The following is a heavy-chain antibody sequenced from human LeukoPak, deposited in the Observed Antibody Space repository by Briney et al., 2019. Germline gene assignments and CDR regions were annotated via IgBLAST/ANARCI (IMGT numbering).Heavy chain of an antibody. CDR1: GGTFSSYA. D-gene: IGHD2-15*01. J-gene: IGHJ5*02. CDR3: ARDLGYCSGGSCFGFDP. Sequence: EASVKVSCEASGGTFSSYAISWVRQAPGQGLEWMGGIIPIFGTANYAQKFQGRVTITADESTSTAYMELSSLRSEDTAVYYCARDLGYCSGGSCFGFDPWGQGTLVTVSS. CDR2: IIPIFGTA. V-gene: IGHV1-69*13.